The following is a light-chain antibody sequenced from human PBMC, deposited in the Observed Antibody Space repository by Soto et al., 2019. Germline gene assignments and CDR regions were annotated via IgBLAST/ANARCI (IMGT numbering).Light chain of an antibody. J-gene: IGLJ1*01. V-gene: IGLV2-14*03. Sequence: QSALTQPASVSGSPGQSITISCSGTSSDIGAYDLVSWYQQHPGRAPKLIIYEVSHRFSGLSYRFSGSKSGNTASLPISALQAADEGDYSCTSFAPGRIYVFGSGTKATVL. CDR3: TSFAPGRIYV. CDR1: SSDIGAYDL. CDR2: EVS.